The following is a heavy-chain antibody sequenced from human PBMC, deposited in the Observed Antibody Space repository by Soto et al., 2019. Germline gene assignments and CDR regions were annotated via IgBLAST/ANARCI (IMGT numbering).Heavy chain of an antibody. V-gene: IGHV3-23*01. J-gene: IGHJ6*03. CDR1: GFSFSRYA. Sequence: EVQLLESGGGLVQPGGSLRLSCAASGFSFSRYAMSWVRQAPGKGLEWVSVIRGGGGGTNYADSVKGRFTISRDNSKDTLYLQMNSLRAEDTAVYYCAKSGSTSVDYCFYMDVWGQGATVTVSS. CDR3: AKSGSTSVDYCFYMDV. D-gene: IGHD6-6*01. CDR2: IRGGGGGT.